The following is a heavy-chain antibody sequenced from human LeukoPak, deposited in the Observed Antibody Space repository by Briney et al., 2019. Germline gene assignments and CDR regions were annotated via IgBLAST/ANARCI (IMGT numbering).Heavy chain of an antibody. Sequence: PGGSLRLSCAASGFTFSRYLMHWVRHAPGKGLVWVSRINEDGSTTSYPDSVKGRFTISRDNAKNTLYLQMNGLRDEDTAVYYCARGGLEPVDYWGQGTLVTVSS. CDR2: INEDGSTT. J-gene: IGHJ4*02. CDR3: ARGGLEPVDY. CDR1: GFTFSRYL. D-gene: IGHD1-14*01. V-gene: IGHV3-74*01.